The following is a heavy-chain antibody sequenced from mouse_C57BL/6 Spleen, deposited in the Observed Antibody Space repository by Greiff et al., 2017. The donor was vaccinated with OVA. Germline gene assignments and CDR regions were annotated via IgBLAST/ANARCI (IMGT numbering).Heavy chain of an antibody. CDR2: IIGGGGNT. CDR1: GFTFSSST. Sequence: EVKLVESGGGLVKPGGSLKLSCAASGFTFSSSTMSWVRQTPEKRLEWVATIIGGGGNTSYPASVKGRFTLPRANAKNTLCLQMRMRRSEDTAFYYCARHTPVCITTVGEFDYWGQGTLVTVSA. CDR3: ARHTPVCITTVGEFDY. D-gene: IGHD1-1*01. V-gene: IGHV5-9*01. J-gene: IGHJ3*01.